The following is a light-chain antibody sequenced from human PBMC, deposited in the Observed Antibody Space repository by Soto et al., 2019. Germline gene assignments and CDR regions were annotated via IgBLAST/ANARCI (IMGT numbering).Light chain of an antibody. CDR3: QQYNSYPWT. CDR1: QDIGSW. V-gene: IGKV1D-16*01. Sequence: DIQMTQSPSSVSASVGDIVTITCRASQDIGSWLAWYQQKPGKAPKLLIYGSSSLQGEVPLRFSGSGSGTEFSVTITGLQPEDFATYYCQQYNSYPWTLGQGTKVDIK. CDR2: GSS. J-gene: IGKJ1*01.